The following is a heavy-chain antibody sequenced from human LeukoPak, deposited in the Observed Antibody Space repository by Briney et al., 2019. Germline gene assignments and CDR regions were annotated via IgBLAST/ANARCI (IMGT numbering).Heavy chain of an antibody. Sequence: GGSLRLSCAASGFTFSDYYMSWIRQAPGKGLEWVSYISSSGNTIYYADFVKGRFTISRDNAKNSLCLQMNSLRAEDTAVYYCAREGIWQQLDGYYFDYWGPGTLVTVSS. CDR1: GFTFSDYY. D-gene: IGHD6-13*01. J-gene: IGHJ4*02. V-gene: IGHV3-11*04. CDR3: AREGIWQQLDGYYFDY. CDR2: ISSSGNTI.